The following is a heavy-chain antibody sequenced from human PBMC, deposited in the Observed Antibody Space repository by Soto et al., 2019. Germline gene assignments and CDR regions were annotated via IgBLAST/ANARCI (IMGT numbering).Heavy chain of an antibody. Sequence: QVQLVESGGGVVQPGRSLRLSCAASGFTFSSYGMHWVRQAPGKGLEWGAVISYDGSNKYYADSVKGRFTISRDNSKNTLYLQMNSLRAEDTAVYYCAKDSYYYDSSGYPDYWGQGTLVTVSS. J-gene: IGHJ4*02. D-gene: IGHD3-22*01. V-gene: IGHV3-30*18. CDR1: GFTFSSYG. CDR3: AKDSYYYDSSGYPDY. CDR2: ISYDGSNK.